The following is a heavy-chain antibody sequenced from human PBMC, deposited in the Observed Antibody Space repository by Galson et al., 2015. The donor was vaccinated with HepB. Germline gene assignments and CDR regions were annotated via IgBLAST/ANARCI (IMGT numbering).Heavy chain of an antibody. V-gene: IGHV3-30-3*01. D-gene: IGHD4-17*01. CDR3: ARAHTRYNTVSFDY. CDR1: GFTFSSYA. J-gene: IGHJ4*02. Sequence: SLRLSCAASGFTFSSYAMHWVRQAPGKGLEWVAVRSYDGSNKYYADSVKGRFTISRDNTKNTLYLQMISQRAEDTAVYYCARAHTRYNTVSFDYWGQGTLVTVSS. CDR2: RSYDGSNK.